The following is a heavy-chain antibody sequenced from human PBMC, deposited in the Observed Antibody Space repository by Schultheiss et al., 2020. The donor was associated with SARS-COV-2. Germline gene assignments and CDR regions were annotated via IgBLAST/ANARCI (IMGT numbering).Heavy chain of an antibody. Sequence: GGSLRLSCAASGFTFSSSWMHWVRQAPGKGLVWVSRINSDGSSPTYADSVKGRFTISRDNSKNTLYLQMNSLRAEDTAVYYCAKDVGLGTAGYFDLWGRGTLVTVSS. D-gene: IGHD7-27*01. CDR3: AKDVGLGTAGYFDL. J-gene: IGHJ2*01. V-gene: IGHV3-74*01. CDR1: GFTFSSSW. CDR2: INSDGSSP.